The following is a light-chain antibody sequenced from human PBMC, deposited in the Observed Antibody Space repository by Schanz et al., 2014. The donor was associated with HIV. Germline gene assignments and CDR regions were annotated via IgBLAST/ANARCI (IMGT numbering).Light chain of an antibody. CDR1: QTINRW. CDR3: QQYYSSPLT. CDR2: KTS. Sequence: DIQMTQSPSTLSASVGDRVTITCRASQTINRWLAWYQQKPGRAPKLLIYKTSALESGVPSRFSGSGSGTEFTLTISSLQAEDVAVYYCQQYYSSPLTFGGGTKVEIK. V-gene: IGKV1-5*03. J-gene: IGKJ4*01.